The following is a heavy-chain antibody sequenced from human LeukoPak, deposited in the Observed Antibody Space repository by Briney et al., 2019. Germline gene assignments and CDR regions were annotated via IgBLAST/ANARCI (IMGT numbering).Heavy chain of an antibody. CDR1: GFTFSSYR. V-gene: IGHV3-7*01. CDR3: ARKQVGATFYYYYYMDV. D-gene: IGHD1-26*01. CDR2: IKQDGSEK. J-gene: IGHJ6*03. Sequence: GGSLRLSCAASGFTFSSYRMSWVRQAPGKGLEWVANIKQDGSEKYYVDSVRGRFTISRDNAKNSLYLQMNSLRAGDTAVYYCARKQVGATFYYYYYMDVWGKGTTVTVSS.